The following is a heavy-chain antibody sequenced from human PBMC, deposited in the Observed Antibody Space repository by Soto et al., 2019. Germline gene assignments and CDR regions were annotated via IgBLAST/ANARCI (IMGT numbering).Heavy chain of an antibody. CDR1: GYTFTSYA. Sequence: ASLKVSCKASGYTFTSYAMNWVRQAPGQGLEWMGWINTNTGNPTYAQGFTGRFVFSLDTSVSTAYLQICSLKAEDTAVYYCAREGTGTTGYYYYGMDVWGQGTTVTVSS. CDR2: INTNTGNP. CDR3: AREGTGTTGYYYYGMDV. D-gene: IGHD1-1*01. V-gene: IGHV7-4-1*01. J-gene: IGHJ6*02.